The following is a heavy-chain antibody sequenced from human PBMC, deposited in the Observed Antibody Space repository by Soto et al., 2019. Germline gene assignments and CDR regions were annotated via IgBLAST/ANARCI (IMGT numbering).Heavy chain of an antibody. V-gene: IGHV3-7*01. CDR3: ARGPHMTTVTTRYYGMDV. D-gene: IGHD4-17*01. CDR2: IRQDGNEK. J-gene: IGHJ6*02. CDR1: GFTFSSYW. Sequence: PGGSLRLSCAASGFTFSSYWMTWVRQAPGKGLEWVATIRQDGNEKYYLDSVTGRLTISRDNAKNSLFLQMNSLRAEDTAVYYCARGPHMTTVTTRYYGMDVWGQGTTVTVSS.